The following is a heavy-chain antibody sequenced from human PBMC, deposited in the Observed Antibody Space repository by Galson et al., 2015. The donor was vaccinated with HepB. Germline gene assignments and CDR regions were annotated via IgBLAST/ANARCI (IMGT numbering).Heavy chain of an antibody. J-gene: IGHJ4*02. CDR2: IKQDGSEK. CDR1: GFTFSNYW. D-gene: IGHD6-19*01. V-gene: IGHV3-7*01. Sequence: SLRLSCAASGFTFSNYWMSWVRQAPGKGLEWVANIKQDGSEKHYVDSVKGRFTMSRDNAENSVYLQMNSLRAEDTAVYYCARDLGAVAGNFDYWGQGTLVTVSS. CDR3: ARDLGAVAGNFDY.